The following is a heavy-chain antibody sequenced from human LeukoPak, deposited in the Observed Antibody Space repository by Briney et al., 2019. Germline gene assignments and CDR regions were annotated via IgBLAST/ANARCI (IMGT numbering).Heavy chain of an antibody. J-gene: IGHJ4*02. CDR3: ARDMSSGWSFDY. Sequence: PGGSLRLSCAASGFTFSDYYMSWVRQAPGKGLEWVANIKQDGSEKYYVDSVKGRFTISRDNAKNSLYLQMNSLRAEDTAVYYCARDMSSGWSFDYWGQGALVTVS. D-gene: IGHD6-19*01. CDR2: IKQDGSEK. CDR1: GFTFSDYY. V-gene: IGHV3-7*04.